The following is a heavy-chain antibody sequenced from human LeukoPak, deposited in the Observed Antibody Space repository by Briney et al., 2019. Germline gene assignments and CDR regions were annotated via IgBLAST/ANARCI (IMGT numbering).Heavy chain of an antibody. Sequence: PSETLSLTCTVSGGSISSSSYYWGWIRQPPGKGLEWIGSIYYSGSTYYNPSLKSRVTISVDTSKNQFSLKLSSVTAADTAVYYCARDLDFRAFDIWGQGTMVTVSS. J-gene: IGHJ3*02. V-gene: IGHV4-39*07. CDR1: GGSISSSSYY. CDR2: IYYSGST. D-gene: IGHD2/OR15-2a*01. CDR3: ARDLDFRAFDI.